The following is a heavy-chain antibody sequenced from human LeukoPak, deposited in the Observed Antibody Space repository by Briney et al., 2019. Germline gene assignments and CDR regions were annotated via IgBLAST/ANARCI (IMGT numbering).Heavy chain of an antibody. Sequence: GGSLRLSCAASGFTFSSYGMHWVRQAPGKGLEWVSYISSSGSTIYYADSVKGRFTISRDNAKNSLYLQMNSLRAEDTAVYYCAKDPYKVVVAAQGFDPWGQGTLVTVSS. CDR2: ISSSGSTI. CDR3: AKDPYKVVVAAQGFDP. D-gene: IGHD2-15*01. CDR1: GFTFSSYG. V-gene: IGHV3-48*04. J-gene: IGHJ5*02.